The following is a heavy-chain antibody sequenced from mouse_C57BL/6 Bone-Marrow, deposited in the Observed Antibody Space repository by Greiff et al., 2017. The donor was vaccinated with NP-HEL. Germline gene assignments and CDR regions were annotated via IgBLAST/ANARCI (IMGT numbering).Heavy chain of an antibody. CDR2: IYPGGGYT. CDR1: GYTFPNYW. J-gene: IGHJ4*01. CDR3: ARRYYYAMDY. Sequence: QVQLKESGAELVRPGTSVKMSCKASGYTFPNYWIGWAKQRPGHGLEWIGDIYPGGGYTNYNEKFKGKATLTADKSSSTAYMQFSSLTSEDSAIYYCARRYYYAMDYWGQGTSVTVSS. V-gene: IGHV1-63*01.